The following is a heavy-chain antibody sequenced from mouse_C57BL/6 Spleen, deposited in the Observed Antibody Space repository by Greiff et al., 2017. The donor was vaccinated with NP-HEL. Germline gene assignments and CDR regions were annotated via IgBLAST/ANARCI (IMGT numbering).Heavy chain of an antibody. J-gene: IGHJ2*01. V-gene: IGHV1-69*01. D-gene: IGHD3-2*02. Sequence: QVQLQQPGAELVMPGASVKLSCKASGYTFTSYWMHWVKQRPGQGLEWIGEIDPSDSYTNYNQKFKGKSTLTVDKSSSTAYMQLSSLTSEDSAVYYCARRGGQLRLHFDYWGQGTTLTVSS. CDR2: IDPSDSYT. CDR3: ARRGGQLRLHFDY. CDR1: GYTFTSYW.